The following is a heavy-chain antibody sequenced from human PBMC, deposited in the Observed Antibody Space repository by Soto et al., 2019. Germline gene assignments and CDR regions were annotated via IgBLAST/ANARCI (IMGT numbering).Heavy chain of an antibody. J-gene: IGHJ6*02. D-gene: IGHD3-3*01. CDR3: TTRAHSYDFWSGYYYNYYYGMDV. CDR2: IKSKTDGGTT. V-gene: IGHV3-15*07. CDR1: GFTFSNAW. Sequence: PGGSLRLSCAASGFTFSNAWMNWVRQAPGKGLEWVGRIKSKTDGGTTDYAAPVKGRFTISRDDSKNTLYLQMNSLKTEDTAVYYCTTRAHSYDFWSGYYYNYYYGMDVWGQGTTVTVSS.